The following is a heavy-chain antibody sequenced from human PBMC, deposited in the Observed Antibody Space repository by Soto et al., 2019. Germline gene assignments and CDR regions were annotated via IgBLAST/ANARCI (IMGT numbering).Heavy chain of an antibody. CDR1: GFTFSSYA. Sequence: SLRLSCAASGFTFSSYAMHWVRQAPGKGLEWVAVISYDGSNKYYADSVKGRFTISRDNSKNTLYLQMNSLKTEDTAVYYCARGQLVRTPLGPDYWGQGTLVTVSS. D-gene: IGHD6-6*01. V-gene: IGHV3-30-3*01. CDR2: ISYDGSNK. CDR3: ARGQLVRTPLGPDY. J-gene: IGHJ4*02.